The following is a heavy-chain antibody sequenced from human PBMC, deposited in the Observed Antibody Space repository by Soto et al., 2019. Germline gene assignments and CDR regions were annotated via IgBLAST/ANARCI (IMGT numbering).Heavy chain of an antibody. Sequence: GGSLRLSCAASGFTFDDYAMHWVRQAPGKGLEWVSGISWNSGSIGYADSVKGRFTISRDNAKNSLYLQMNSLRAEDTALYYCAKDIYSYNAHATESSPSFDYWGQEPWSPSP. CDR2: ISWNSGSI. CDR3: AKDIYSYNAHATESSPSFDY. J-gene: IGHJ4*01. CDR1: GFTFDDYA. V-gene: IGHV3-9*01. D-gene: IGHD6-6*01.